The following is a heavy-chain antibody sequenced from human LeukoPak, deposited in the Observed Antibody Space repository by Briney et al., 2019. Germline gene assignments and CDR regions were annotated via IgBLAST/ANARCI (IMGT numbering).Heavy chain of an antibody. CDR2: IYYSGST. CDR1: GGSISSGDYY. J-gene: IGHJ5*02. CDR3: ARGLGIRYFDWFVPSWFDP. V-gene: IGHV4-30-4*01. D-gene: IGHD3-9*01. Sequence: SETLSLTCTVSGGSISSGDYYWSWIRQPPGKGLEWIGYIYYSGSTYYNPSLKSRVTISVDTSKNQFSLKLSSVTAADTAVYYCARGLGIRYFDWFVPSWFDPWGQGTLVTVSS.